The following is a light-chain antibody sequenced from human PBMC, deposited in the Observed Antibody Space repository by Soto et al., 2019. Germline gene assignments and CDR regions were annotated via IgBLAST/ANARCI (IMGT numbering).Light chain of an antibody. V-gene: IGKV1-5*03. CDR1: QSISSW. J-gene: IGKJ1*01. CDR2: KAS. CDR3: QQYRA. Sequence: DIQMTQSPSTLSASVGDRVTITCRASQSISSWLAWYQQKPGKAPKLLIYKASSLESGVPSRFSGSGSGTEFTLTISSLQPDDFATYSCQQYRAFGQGTKVDIK.